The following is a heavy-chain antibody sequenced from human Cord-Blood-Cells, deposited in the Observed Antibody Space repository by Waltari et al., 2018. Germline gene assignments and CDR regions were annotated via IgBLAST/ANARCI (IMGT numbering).Heavy chain of an antibody. CDR2: FDPEDGET. CDR1: GFTVSSNY. V-gene: IGHV1-24*01. D-gene: IGHD3-10*01. Sequence: VQLVESGGGLVQPGGSLRLSCAASGFTVSSNYMSWVRQAPGKGLEWMGGFDPEDGETIYAQKFQGRVTMTEDTSTDTAYRELSSLRSEDTAVYYCATREWRYYGSGSYSAFDYWGQGTLVTVSS. J-gene: IGHJ4*02. CDR3: ATREWRYYGSGSYSAFDY.